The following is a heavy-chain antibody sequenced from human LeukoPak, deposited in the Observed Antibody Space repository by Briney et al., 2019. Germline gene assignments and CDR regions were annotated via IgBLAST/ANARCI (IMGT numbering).Heavy chain of an antibody. V-gene: IGHV3-23*01. D-gene: IGHD5-18*01. Sequence: PGGSLRLSCAASGFTFSGYSMTWVRQAPGKGLELVSSISGSRADTFYADSVKGRFTISRDNSKNTVYLQINSLRAEDTAVYYCGKTRAGYSSGQKPAWPVDYWGQGTLVTVSS. CDR3: GKTRAGYSSGQKPAWPVDY. J-gene: IGHJ4*02. CDR1: GFTFSGYS. CDR2: ISGSRADT.